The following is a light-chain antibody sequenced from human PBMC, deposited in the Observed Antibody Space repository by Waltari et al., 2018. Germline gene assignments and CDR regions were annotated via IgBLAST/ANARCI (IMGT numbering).Light chain of an antibody. Sequence: SCRARERMWRFVAWFQQKPGRAPRLLLYSASRRATRIPDRFRGSASGTDFSLTIRGLGPEDFAVYYCQHHLRLPATFGQGTKVEIK. J-gene: IGKJ1*01. CDR2: SAS. CDR1: ERMWRF. V-gene: IGKV3-20*01. CDR3: QHHLRLPAT.